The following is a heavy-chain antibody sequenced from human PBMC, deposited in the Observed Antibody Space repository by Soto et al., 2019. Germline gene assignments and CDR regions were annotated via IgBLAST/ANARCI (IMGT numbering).Heavy chain of an antibody. V-gene: IGHV6-1*01. CDR1: GDSVSSNSAA. Sequence: QVQLQQSGPGLVKPSQTLSLTCAISGDSVSSNSAAWNWIRQSPSRGLEWLGRTYYRSKWYNDYAVSVKSRITINPDTSKNQFSLQLNSVTPEDTAVYYCARGVTMVRGVILGWFDPWGQGTLVTVSS. D-gene: IGHD3-10*01. CDR3: ARGVTMVRGVILGWFDP. J-gene: IGHJ5*02. CDR2: TYYRSKWYN.